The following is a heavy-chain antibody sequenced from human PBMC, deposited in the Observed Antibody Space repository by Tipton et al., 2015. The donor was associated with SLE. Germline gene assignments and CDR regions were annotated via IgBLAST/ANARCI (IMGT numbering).Heavy chain of an antibody. CDR2: IWYDGSNK. Sequence: SLRLSCAASGFTFSSYGMHWVRQAPGKGLEWVGVIWYDGSNKYYADSVKGRFTISRDNSKNTLYLQMNSLRAEDTAVYYCAKGEQWLPDYWGQGTLVTVSS. J-gene: IGHJ4*02. CDR3: AKGEQWLPDY. V-gene: IGHV3-33*06. CDR1: GFTFSSYG. D-gene: IGHD6-19*01.